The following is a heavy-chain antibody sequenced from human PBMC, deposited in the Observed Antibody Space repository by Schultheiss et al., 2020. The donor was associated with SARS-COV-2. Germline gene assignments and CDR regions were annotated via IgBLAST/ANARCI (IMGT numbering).Heavy chain of an antibody. D-gene: IGHD2-2*01. CDR3: ARGYCSSTSCQPYYYYYMDV. CDR2: IYYSGST. V-gene: IGHV4-34*01. Sequence: SQTLSLTCAVYGGSFSGYYWSWIRQPPGKGLEWIGYIYYSGSTNYNPSLKSRVTISVDTSKNQFSLKLSSVTAADTAVYYCARGYCSSTSCQPYYYYYMDVWGKGTTVTVSS. J-gene: IGHJ6*03. CDR1: GGSFSGYY.